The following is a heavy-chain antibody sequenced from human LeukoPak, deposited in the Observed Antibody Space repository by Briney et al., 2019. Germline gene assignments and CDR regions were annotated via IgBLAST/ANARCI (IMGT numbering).Heavy chain of an antibody. J-gene: IGHJ5*02. CDR2: IYYSGST. Sequence: SETLSLTCTVSGGSISSGSYYWSWIRQPAGKGLEWIGSIYYSGSTYYNPSLKSRVTISVDTSKNQFSLKLSSVTAADTAVYYCARGVEWLVPSSGAWGQGTLVTVSS. CDR1: GGSISSGSYY. V-gene: IGHV4-39*01. D-gene: IGHD6-19*01. CDR3: ARGVEWLVPSSGA.